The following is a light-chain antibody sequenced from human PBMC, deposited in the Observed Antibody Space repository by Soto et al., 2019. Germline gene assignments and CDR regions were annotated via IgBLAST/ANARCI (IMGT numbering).Light chain of an antibody. CDR2: GAS. Sequence: EIGLTQSPATLSLSPGERATLSCRASQSVSSNLAWYQQKPGQAPRLLIYGASTRATGIPARFSGSGSGTEFTLTISSLQSEDFAVYYCQQYNNWPRTFAQGTKV. CDR1: QSVSSN. J-gene: IGKJ1*01. CDR3: QQYNNWPRT. V-gene: IGKV3-15*01.